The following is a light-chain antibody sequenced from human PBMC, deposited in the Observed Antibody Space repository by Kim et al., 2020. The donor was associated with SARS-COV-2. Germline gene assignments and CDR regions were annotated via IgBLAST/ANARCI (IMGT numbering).Light chain of an antibody. J-gene: IGKJ4*01. CDR2: GAS. CDR3: QLRSNWPPLT. CDR1: QSVSSY. Sequence: EIVLTQSPATLSLSPGERATLSRRASQSVSSYLAWYQQKPGQAPRLLIYGASNRATGIPARFSGSGSGTDFTLTISSLEPEDFAVYYCQLRSNWPPLTFGGGTKVDIK. V-gene: IGKV3-11*01.